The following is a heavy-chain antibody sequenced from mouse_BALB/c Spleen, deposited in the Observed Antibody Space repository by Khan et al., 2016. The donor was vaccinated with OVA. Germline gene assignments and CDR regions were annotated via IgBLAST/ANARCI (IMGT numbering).Heavy chain of an antibody. V-gene: IGHV1-77*01. CDR2: ISPGSGDT. J-gene: IGHJ3*01. CDR1: GYTFTDYY. D-gene: IGHD1-2*01. CDR3: ARRNYFGYTFAY. Sequence: QVRLQQSGPELVRPGASVKMSCKASGYTFTDYYINWVKQRTGQGLEWIGEISPGSGDTYYNERFKGKATLTADKSSSTAYMQLSSLTSEASAVYFCARRNYFGYTFAYWGQGTLVTVSA.